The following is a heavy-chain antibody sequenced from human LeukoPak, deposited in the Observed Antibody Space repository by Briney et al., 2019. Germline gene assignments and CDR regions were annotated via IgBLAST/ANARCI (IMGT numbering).Heavy chain of an antibody. CDR3: ARAWGLIVVVTAAGNYYGMDV. CDR1: GYTFTSYD. D-gene: IGHD2-21*02. Sequence: ASVKVSCKASGYTFTSYDINWVRQATGQGLEWMGWINPNSGGTNYAQKFQGRVTMTRDTSISTAYMELSRLRSDDTAVYYCARAWGLIVVVTAAGNYYGMDVWGQGTTVTVSS. V-gene: IGHV1-2*02. J-gene: IGHJ6*02. CDR2: INPNSGGT.